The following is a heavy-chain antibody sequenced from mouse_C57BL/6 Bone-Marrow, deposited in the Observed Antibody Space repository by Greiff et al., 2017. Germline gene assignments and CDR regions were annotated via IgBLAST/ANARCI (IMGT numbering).Heavy chain of an antibody. V-gene: IGHV1-82*01. Sequence: QVQLQQSGPELVKPGASVKISCKASGYAFSSSWMNWVKQRPGKGLEWIGRIYPGDGDTNYNGKFKGKATLTADKSSSTASMQLSSLTSEDSAVYFCAKLYGNYGFDYWGQGTTLTVSS. D-gene: IGHD2-1*01. CDR2: IYPGDGDT. CDR1: GYAFSSSW. J-gene: IGHJ2*01. CDR3: AKLYGNYGFDY.